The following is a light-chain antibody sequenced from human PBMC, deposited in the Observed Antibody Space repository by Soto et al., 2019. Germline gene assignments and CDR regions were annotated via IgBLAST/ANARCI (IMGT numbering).Light chain of an antibody. CDR2: KAS. J-gene: IGKJ5*01. Sequence: DIQMTQSPSTLSGSVGDRVTITCRASQTISSWLAWYQQKPGKAPKLLIYKASTLKSGVPSRFSGSGSGTDFTFTISSLQPEDIATYYCQEYDNRFGQGTRLEIK. CDR1: QTISSW. CDR3: QEYDNR. V-gene: IGKV1-5*03.